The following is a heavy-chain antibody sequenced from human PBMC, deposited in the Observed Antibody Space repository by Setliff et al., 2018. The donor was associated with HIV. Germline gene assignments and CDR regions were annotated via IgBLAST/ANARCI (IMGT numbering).Heavy chain of an antibody. CDR3: ARQTVTVGIPGYFDS. CDR2: IIPILGIA. CDR1: GGTFSSYA. D-gene: IGHD6-13*01. V-gene: IGHV1-69*04. J-gene: IGHJ4*02. Sequence: SVKVSCKASGGTFSSYAISWVRQAPGQGLEWMGRIIPILGIANYAQKFQGRVTISADPSTNTAYMELSSLRSEDTAVYYCARQTVTVGIPGYFDSWGQGTLVTVSS.